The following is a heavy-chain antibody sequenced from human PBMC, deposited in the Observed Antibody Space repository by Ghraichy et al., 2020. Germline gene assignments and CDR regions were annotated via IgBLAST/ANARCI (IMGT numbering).Heavy chain of an antibody. Sequence: SQTLSLTCTVSGGSISSYYWSWIRQPPGKGLEWIGYIYYSGSTNYNPSLKSRVTISVDTSKNQFSLKLSSVTAADTAVYYCARDLSYYDSSGYFPYYYGMDVWGQGTTVTVSS. CDR1: GGSISSYY. J-gene: IGHJ6*02. D-gene: IGHD3-22*01. CDR2: IYYSGST. CDR3: ARDLSYYDSSGYFPYYYGMDV. V-gene: IGHV4-59*01.